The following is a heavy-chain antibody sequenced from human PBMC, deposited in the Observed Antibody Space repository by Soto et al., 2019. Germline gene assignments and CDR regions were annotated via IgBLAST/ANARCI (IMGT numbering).Heavy chain of an antibody. J-gene: IGHJ4*02. Sequence: SETLSLTCAVSGGSISSSNWWSWVRQPPGKGLEWIGEIYHSGSTNYNPSLKSRVTISVDKSKNQFSLKLSSVTAADTAVYYCASRVLMVRGVTVFDYWGQGTLVTVSS. V-gene: IGHV4-4*02. CDR2: IYHSGST. D-gene: IGHD3-10*01. CDR1: GGSISSSNW. CDR3: ASRVLMVRGVTVFDY.